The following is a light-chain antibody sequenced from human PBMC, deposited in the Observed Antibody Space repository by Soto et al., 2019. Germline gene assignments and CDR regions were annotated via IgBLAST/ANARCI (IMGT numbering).Light chain of an antibody. J-gene: IGKJ1*01. V-gene: IGKV1-5*01. CDR1: QNISTS. Sequence: DIQMTQSPSALSASIGDRITITCRASQNISTSLAWYQQKPGKVPKSLIFDASHLESGVSSRLRGSGSGTEFSLTISNLQPDHAGSYYCQHYEADSSWTFGQGTKVEIK. CDR3: QHYEADSSWT. CDR2: DAS.